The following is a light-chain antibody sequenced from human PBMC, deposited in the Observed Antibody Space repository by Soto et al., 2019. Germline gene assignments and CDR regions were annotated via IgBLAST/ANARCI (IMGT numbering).Light chain of an antibody. J-gene: IGKJ1*01. CDR1: QNIERW. CDR2: KAS. V-gene: IGKV1-5*03. Sequence: DIQMTQSPSTLSASVGDRVTITCRASQNIERWLARYQQKPGKAPKLLIYKASTLKSGVPSRFSGSGSGTEFTLTISSLQPDDFATYYCQHYNSYSEAFGQGTKVDI. CDR3: QHYNSYSEA.